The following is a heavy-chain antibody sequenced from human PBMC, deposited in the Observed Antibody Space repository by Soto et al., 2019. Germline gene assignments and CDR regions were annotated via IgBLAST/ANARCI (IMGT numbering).Heavy chain of an antibody. V-gene: IGHV1-69*13. J-gene: IGHJ6*02. CDR3: ARSQGSSTSLEIYYYYSYGMDV. D-gene: IGHD2-2*01. Sequence: GASVKVSCKASGGTFSSYAISWVRQAPGQGLEWMGGIIPISDTTNYAQKFQGRVTITADESTSTAYMELSSLRSEDTAVYYCARSQGSSTSLEIYYYYSYGMDVWGQGPTVTVSS. CDR2: IIPISDTT. CDR1: GGTFSSYA.